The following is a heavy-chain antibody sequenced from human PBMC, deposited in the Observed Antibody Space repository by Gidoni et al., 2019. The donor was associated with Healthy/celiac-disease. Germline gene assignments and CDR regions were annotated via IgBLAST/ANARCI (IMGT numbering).Heavy chain of an antibody. CDR3: ARGGRIAAAGSSGDWFDP. J-gene: IGHJ5*02. D-gene: IGHD6-13*01. CDR1: GFTFSSYE. Sequence: EVQLVESGGGLVQPGGSLRLSCAASGFTFSSYEMNWVRQAPGKGLEGVSYISSSGSTIFYADSVKGRFTISRDNAKNSLYLQMNSLRAEDTAVYYCARGGRIAAAGSSGDWFDPWGQGTLVTVSS. CDR2: ISSSGSTI. V-gene: IGHV3-48*03.